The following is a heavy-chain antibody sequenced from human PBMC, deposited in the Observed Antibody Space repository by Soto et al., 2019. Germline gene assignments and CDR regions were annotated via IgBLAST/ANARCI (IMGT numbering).Heavy chain of an antibody. D-gene: IGHD2-21*02. Sequence: QVQVVQSRAEVKKPGASVKVSCKTSGYTFTDYDINWVRQAAGQGREYMGWMSADSGNAGYAQQVQGRVTMTSNTSIGTAYLELSGLRSEDTAVYFCEVTTGFWGQGTMVTVSS. CDR3: EVTTGF. CDR1: GYTFTDYD. CDR2: MSADSGNA. J-gene: IGHJ4*02. V-gene: IGHV1-8*02.